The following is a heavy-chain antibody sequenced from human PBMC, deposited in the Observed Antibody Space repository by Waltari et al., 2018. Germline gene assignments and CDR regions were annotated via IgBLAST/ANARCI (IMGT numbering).Heavy chain of an antibody. CDR3: ARQFKQWLVRYYYGMDV. V-gene: IGHV4-34*01. CDR2: INHSGST. CDR1: GGSFSGYY. D-gene: IGHD6-19*01. J-gene: IGHJ6*02. Sequence: QVQLQQCGAGLLKPSETLSLTCAVYGGSFSGYYWSWIRQPPGKGLEWIGEINHSGSTNYNPSLKSRVTISVDTSKNQFSLKLSSVTAADTAVYYCARQFKQWLVRYYYGMDVWGQGTTVTVSS.